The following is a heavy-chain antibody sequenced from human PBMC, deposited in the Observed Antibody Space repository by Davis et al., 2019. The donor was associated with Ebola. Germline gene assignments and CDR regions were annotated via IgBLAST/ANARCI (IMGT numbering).Heavy chain of an antibody. V-gene: IGHV3-23*01. CDR3: AKWYGSYSSPTHYFDY. Sequence: PGGSLRLSCAASGFTFSSYAMSWVRQAPGKGLEWVSAISGSGGSTYYADSVKGRFTISRDNSKNTLYLQMNSLRAEDTAVYYCAKWYGSYSSPTHYFDYWGQGTLVTVSS. CDR2: ISGSGGST. D-gene: IGHD6-13*01. CDR1: GFTFSSYA. J-gene: IGHJ4*02.